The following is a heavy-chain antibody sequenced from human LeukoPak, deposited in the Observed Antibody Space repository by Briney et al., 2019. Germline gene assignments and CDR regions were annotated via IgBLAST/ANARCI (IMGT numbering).Heavy chain of an antibody. V-gene: IGHV1-8*01. J-gene: IGHJ4*02. CDR1: GYTFTSYD. CDR2: MNPNSGKT. CDR3: ARVGFSGSYCFDY. D-gene: IGHD1-26*01. Sequence: ASVKVSCTASGYTFTSYDINWVSQATGQGLEWMGWMNPNSGKTGYAQKFQGRVTMTRNTSISTAYMELSRVRSEDTAVYYCARVGFSGSYCFDYWGQGTLVTVSS.